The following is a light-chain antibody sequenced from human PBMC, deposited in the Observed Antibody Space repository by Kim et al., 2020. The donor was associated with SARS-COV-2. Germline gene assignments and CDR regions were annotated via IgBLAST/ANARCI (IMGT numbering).Light chain of an antibody. CDR2: GAS. Sequence: SPGERATLSCGASQSVGSSGLARYQQNPGQAPRLLIYGASSRATGIPARFSGSGSGTDFTLTINRLEPEDFAVYYCQHYGSSPWTFGQGTKVDIK. J-gene: IGKJ1*01. CDR1: QSVGSSG. V-gene: IGKV3-20*01. CDR3: QHYGSSPWT.